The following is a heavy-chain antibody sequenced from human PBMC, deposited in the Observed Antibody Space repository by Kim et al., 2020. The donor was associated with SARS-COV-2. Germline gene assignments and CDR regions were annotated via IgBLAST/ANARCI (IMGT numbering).Heavy chain of an antibody. CDR1: GFTFSSYS. CDR3: ARDKGDFWSGYYTVGYYYYGMDV. CDR2: ISSSSSYI. Sequence: GGSLRLSCAASGFTFSSYSMNWVRQAPGKGLEWVSSISSSSSYIYYADSVKGRFTISRDNAKNSLYLQMNSLRAEDTAVYYCARDKGDFWSGYYTVGYYYYGMDVWGKGTTVTVSS. V-gene: IGHV3-21*01. D-gene: IGHD3-3*01. J-gene: IGHJ6*04.